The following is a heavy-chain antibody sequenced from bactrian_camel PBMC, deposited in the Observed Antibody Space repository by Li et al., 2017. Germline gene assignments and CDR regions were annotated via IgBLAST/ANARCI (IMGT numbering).Heavy chain of an antibody. CDR3: APNGGAWSFSD. V-gene: IGHV3S1*01. D-gene: IGHD6*01. Sequence: HVQLVESGGGSVEAGGSLTLTCVASGYTYNGYCMGWFRLAPGKQREAVAAIHIGAGNTYYADSVKGRFAISRDNAKNTVYLQLNSLKTEDMGMYYCAPNGGAWSFSDWGQGTQVTVS. J-gene: IGHJ4*01. CDR2: IHIGAGNT. CDR1: GYTYNGYC.